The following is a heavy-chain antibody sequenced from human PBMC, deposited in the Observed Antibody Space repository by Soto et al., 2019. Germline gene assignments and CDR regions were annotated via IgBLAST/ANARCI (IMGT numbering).Heavy chain of an antibody. J-gene: IGHJ6*02. Sequence: GPTLVNPTQTLTLTCSFSGFSLTTHGVCVSWIRQPPGKALEWLALIDWDDGKYYNTSLKTRLTISKDTPKNQVVLTMANVDPLDTATFFCARTSISERVHHQFYSGMDGWGQGTTVTVSS. V-gene: IGHV2-70*01. CDR3: ARTSISERVHHQFYSGMDG. CDR2: IDWDDGK. CDR1: GFSLTTHGVC. D-gene: IGHD4-4*01.